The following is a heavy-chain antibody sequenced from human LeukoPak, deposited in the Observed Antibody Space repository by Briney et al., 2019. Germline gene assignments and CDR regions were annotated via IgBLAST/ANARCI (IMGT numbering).Heavy chain of an antibody. D-gene: IGHD3-10*01. CDR2: IYHSGST. Sequence: SETLSLTCTVSGGSISSYYWGWIRQPPGKGLEWIGSIYHSGSTYYNPSLKSRVTISVDTSKNQFSLKLSSVTAADTAVYYCASTFYGSGSYYRNYWGQGTLVTVSS. J-gene: IGHJ4*02. CDR1: GGSISSYY. CDR3: ASTFYGSGSYYRNY. V-gene: IGHV4-38-2*02.